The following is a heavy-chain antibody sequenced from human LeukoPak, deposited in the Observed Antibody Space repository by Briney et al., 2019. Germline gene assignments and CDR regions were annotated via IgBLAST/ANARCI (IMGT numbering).Heavy chain of an antibody. V-gene: IGHV4-59*01. CDR2: IYYSGST. CDR1: GGSISSYY. Sequence: SETQSLTCTVSGGSISSYYWSWIRQPPGKGLEWIGYIYYSGSTNYNPSLKSRVTISVDTSKNQFSLKLSSVTAADTAVYYCARASVAGVGYWGQGTLVTVSS. CDR3: ARASVAGVGY. J-gene: IGHJ4*02. D-gene: IGHD6-19*01.